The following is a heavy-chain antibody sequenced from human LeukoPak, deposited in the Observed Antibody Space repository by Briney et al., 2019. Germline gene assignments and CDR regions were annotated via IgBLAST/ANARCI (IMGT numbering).Heavy chain of an antibody. J-gene: IGHJ6*02. CDR3: ARQYYYYSHLDV. Sequence: SETLSLTRAVYGGSFSGYYWSWIRQPPGKGLEWIGYIYYSGSTNYNPSLKSRVTISVDTSKNQFSLKLSSVTAADTAVYYCARQYYYYSHLDVWGQGTTVTVSS. CDR1: GGSFSGYY. V-gene: IGHV4-59*08. CDR2: IYYSGST.